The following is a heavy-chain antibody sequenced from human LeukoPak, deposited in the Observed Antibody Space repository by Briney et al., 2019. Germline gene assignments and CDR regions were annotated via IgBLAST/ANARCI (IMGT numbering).Heavy chain of an antibody. CDR3: ARDRRHDTDGYYYNWFDP. D-gene: IGHD3-22*01. J-gene: IGHJ5*02. V-gene: IGHV4-38-2*02. CDR2: IYHSGST. CDR1: GDSISSGYY. Sequence: PSETLSLTCTVSGDSISSGYYWGWIRQPPGKGLEWIGSIYHSGSTYYNPSVVSRVTISVDTSKNQFSLELSSVTAADTAVYYCARDRRHDTDGYYYNWFDPWGQGTLVTVSS.